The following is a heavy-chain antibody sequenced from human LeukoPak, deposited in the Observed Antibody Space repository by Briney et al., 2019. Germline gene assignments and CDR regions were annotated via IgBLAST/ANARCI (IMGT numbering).Heavy chain of an antibody. Sequence: SETLSLTCTVSGGSISSYYWNWIRQPPGKGLEWIGRVYTSGSTNYNPSLKSRVTMSVDTSKNQISLKVNSVTAADTAVYYCARESYSTSYLFDFWGQGTLVTVSS. CDR1: GGSISSYY. CDR3: ARESYSTSYLFDF. D-gene: IGHD6-6*01. V-gene: IGHV4-4*07. CDR2: VYTSGST. J-gene: IGHJ4*02.